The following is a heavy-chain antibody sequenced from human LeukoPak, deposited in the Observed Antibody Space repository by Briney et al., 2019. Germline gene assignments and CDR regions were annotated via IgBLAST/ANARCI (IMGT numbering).Heavy chain of an antibody. J-gene: IGHJ4*02. V-gene: IGHV3-23*01. D-gene: IGHD3-22*01. Sequence: GGSLRLSCAASGFTFSSYAMSWVRQAPGKGLEWVSAISGSGGSTYYADSVKGRFTISRDNSKNTLYLQMNSLRAEDTAVYYCAKDRSYYDSGGFRNFDYWGQGTLVTVSS. CDR2: ISGSGGST. CDR1: GFTFSSYA. CDR3: AKDRSYYDSGGFRNFDY.